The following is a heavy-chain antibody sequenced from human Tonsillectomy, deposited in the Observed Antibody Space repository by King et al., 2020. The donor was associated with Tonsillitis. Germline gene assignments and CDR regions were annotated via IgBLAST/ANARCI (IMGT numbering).Heavy chain of an antibody. CDR3: ARVSPQLPNSDSGGYYFDY. Sequence: VQLVQSGAEVKKPGASVKVSCKASGYTFTSYGISWVRQAPGQGLEWMGWISAYNGNTNYAQKLQGRVTMTTDTSTSTAYMELRGLVSDDTAVYYCARVSPQLPNSDSGGYYFDYWGQGTLVTVSS. D-gene: IGHD3-3*01. CDR2: ISAYNGNT. V-gene: IGHV1-18*01. CDR1: GYTFTSYG. J-gene: IGHJ4*02.